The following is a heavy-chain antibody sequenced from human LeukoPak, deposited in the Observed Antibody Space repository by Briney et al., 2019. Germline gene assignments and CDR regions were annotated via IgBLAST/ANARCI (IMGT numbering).Heavy chain of an antibody. CDR3: ARDCYYDSSGYYYGGDAFDI. CDR1: GFTFSSYW. Sequence: GGSLRLSCAASGFTFSSYWMHWVRQAPGKGLVWVSRINSDGSSTSYADSVKGRFTISRDNAKNTLYLQMNSLRAADTAVYYCARDCYYDSSGYYYGGDAFDIWGQGTMVTVSS. D-gene: IGHD3-22*01. V-gene: IGHV3-74*01. J-gene: IGHJ3*02. CDR2: INSDGSST.